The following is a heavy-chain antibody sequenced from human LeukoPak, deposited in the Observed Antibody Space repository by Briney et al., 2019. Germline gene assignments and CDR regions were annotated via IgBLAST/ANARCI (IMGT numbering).Heavy chain of an antibody. D-gene: IGHD6-13*01. Sequence: GGSLTLSCAAPGITVSSYGMTWVRQAPGKGLEWVSAISGSGVNTYYADSVKGRFTISRDNSKNTVYLQMNSLRAEDTAVFYCARSRYSRSWLFDYWGQGTLVTVSS. V-gene: IGHV3-23*01. J-gene: IGHJ4*02. CDR2: ISGSGVNT. CDR1: GITVSSYG. CDR3: ARSRYSRSWLFDY.